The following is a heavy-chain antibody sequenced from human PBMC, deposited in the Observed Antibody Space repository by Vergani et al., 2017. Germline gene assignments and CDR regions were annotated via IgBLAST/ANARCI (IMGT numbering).Heavy chain of an antibody. CDR2: ISSSSSYI. J-gene: IGHJ3*02. V-gene: IGHV3-21*01. CDR3: ARGVNLRMLEWLLSDDFDI. Sequence: EVQLVESGGGLVKPGGSLRLSCAASGFTFSSYSMNWVRQAPGKGLEWVSSISSSSSYIYYADSVKGRFTISRDNAKNSLYLQMNSLRAEDTAVYYCARGVNLRMLEWLLSDDFDIWGKGTTVTVSS. CDR1: GFTFSSYS. D-gene: IGHD3-3*01.